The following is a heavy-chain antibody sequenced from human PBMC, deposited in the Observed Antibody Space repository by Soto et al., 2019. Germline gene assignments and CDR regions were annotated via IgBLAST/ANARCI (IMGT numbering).Heavy chain of an antibody. J-gene: IGHJ5*02. CDR1: GGSISSSSYY. CDR3: ATSNWFDP. Sequence: QLQLQESGPGLVKPSETLSLTCTVSGGSISSSSYYWGWIRQPPGKGLEWIGYIYYSGSTYYNPSRKSRVTISVDTSKNQCSLKLNSVTAADTAVYYCATSNWFDPWGQGTLVTVSS. CDR2: IYYSGST. V-gene: IGHV4-39*01.